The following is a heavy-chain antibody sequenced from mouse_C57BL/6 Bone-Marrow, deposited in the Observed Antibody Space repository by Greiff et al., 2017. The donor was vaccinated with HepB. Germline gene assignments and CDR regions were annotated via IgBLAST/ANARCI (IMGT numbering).Heavy chain of an antibody. J-gene: IGHJ1*03. CDR1: GFTFSDYY. Sequence: EVMLVESEGGLVQPGSSMKLSCTASGFTFSDYYMAWVRQVPEKGLEWVANINYDGSSTYYLDSLKSRFIISRDNAKNILYLQMSSLKSEDTATYYCARRYYGSSYGYFDVWGTGTTVTVSS. CDR2: INYDGSST. CDR3: ARRYYGSSYGYFDV. D-gene: IGHD1-1*01. V-gene: IGHV5-16*01.